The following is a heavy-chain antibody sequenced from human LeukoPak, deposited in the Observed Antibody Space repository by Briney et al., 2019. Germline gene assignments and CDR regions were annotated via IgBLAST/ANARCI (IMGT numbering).Heavy chain of an antibody. CDR2: IYSGGST. J-gene: IGHJ4*02. CDR1: GFTVSSNY. V-gene: IGHV3-53*01. Sequence: AGGSLRLSCAASGFTVSSNYMSWVRQAPGKGLEWVSVIYSGGSTYYADSVKGRFTISRDNSKNTLYLQMNSLRAEDTAVYYCARDTGVRYFDWLPLDYWGQGTLVTVSS. CDR3: ARDTGVRYFDWLPLDY. D-gene: IGHD3-9*01.